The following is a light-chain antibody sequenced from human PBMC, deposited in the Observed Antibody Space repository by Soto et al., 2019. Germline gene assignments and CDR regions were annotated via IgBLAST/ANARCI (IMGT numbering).Light chain of an antibody. J-gene: IGKJ5*01. Sequence: EKVMTQSPATLSVSPGEGATLSCRASQSVNNNLAWYQQIPGRAPRLLIYDVSTRATGIPARFSGSGSETEFTLTISSLQSEDFGIYFCHQYNVWPATFGQGTRLEIK. CDR2: DVS. V-gene: IGKV3-15*01. CDR1: QSVNNN. CDR3: HQYNVWPAT.